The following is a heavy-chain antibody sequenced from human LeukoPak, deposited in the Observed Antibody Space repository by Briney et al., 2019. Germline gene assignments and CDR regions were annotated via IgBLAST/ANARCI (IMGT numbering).Heavy chain of an antibody. CDR2: ISGSSGST. Sequence: GGSLRLSCAASGFTFSTYAMSWVRQAPGKGLEWVSSISGSSGSTYYADSVKGRFTISRDNSKNTLYLQMDSLRTEDTAVYYCAKGPYCSTTSGYTMGCFDPWGQGTLVTVSS. J-gene: IGHJ5*02. CDR1: GFTFSTYA. V-gene: IGHV3-23*01. D-gene: IGHD2-2*02. CDR3: AKGPYCSTTSGYTMGCFDP.